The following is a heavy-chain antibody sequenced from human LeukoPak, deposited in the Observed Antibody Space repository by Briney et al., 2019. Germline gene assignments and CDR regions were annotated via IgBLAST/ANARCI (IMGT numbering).Heavy chain of an antibody. CDR2: IYYTGSI. Sequence: PSETLSLTCTVSGGSISSDTYYWGWIRQPPGKGLEWIGNIYYTGSIYYSPSLKSRVTISVDTSKTQFSLKLTSVTAADTALYYFAMGKWELLRGSWFDPWGQGTLVTVSS. J-gene: IGHJ5*02. V-gene: IGHV4-39*01. D-gene: IGHD1-26*01. CDR3: AMGKWELLRGSWFDP. CDR1: GGSISSDTYY.